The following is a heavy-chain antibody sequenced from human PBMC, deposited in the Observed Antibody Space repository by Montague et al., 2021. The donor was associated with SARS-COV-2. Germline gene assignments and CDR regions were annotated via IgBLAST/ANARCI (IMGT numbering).Heavy chain of an antibody. Sequence: SLRRSCAASGFTFSSYAMHWVRQAPGKGLEWVAVISYDGSNKYYADSVKGRFTISRDNSKNTLYLQMNSLRAEDTAVYYCARPTSGSYFSYFDLWGRGTLVTVSS. V-gene: IGHV3-30*04. CDR3: ARPTSGSYFSYFDL. D-gene: IGHD1-26*01. CDR2: ISYDGSNK. CDR1: GFTFSSYA. J-gene: IGHJ2*01.